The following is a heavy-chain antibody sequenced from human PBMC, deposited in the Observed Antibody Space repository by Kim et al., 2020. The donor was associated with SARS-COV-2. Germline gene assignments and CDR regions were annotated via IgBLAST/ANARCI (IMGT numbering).Heavy chain of an antibody. CDR1: GGSFSGYY. CDR3: ARIAMGGPQIRFSNWFDP. Sequence: SETLSLTCAVYGGSFSGYYWSWIRQPPGKGLEWIGEINHSGSTNYNPSLKSRVTISVDTSKNQFSLKLSSVTAADTAVYYCARIAMGGPQIRFSNWFDPWGQGTLVTVSS. V-gene: IGHV4-34*01. CDR2: INHSGST. J-gene: IGHJ5*02. D-gene: IGHD3-16*01.